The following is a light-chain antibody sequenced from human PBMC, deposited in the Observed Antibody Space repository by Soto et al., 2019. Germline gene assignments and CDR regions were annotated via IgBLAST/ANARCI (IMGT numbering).Light chain of an antibody. CDR1: SSNVGSNT. CDR2: SDN. V-gene: IGLV1-44*01. CDR3: AAWDDSLNGFWV. J-gene: IGLJ3*02. Sequence: QAVVTQPPSASGTPGQRVAIFCSGSSSNVGSNTVNWYQHLPGTAPKLLIFSDNQRPPGVPDRFSGSKSGTSASLAISGLQSEDEADYYCAAWDDSLNGFWVFGGGTKLTVL.